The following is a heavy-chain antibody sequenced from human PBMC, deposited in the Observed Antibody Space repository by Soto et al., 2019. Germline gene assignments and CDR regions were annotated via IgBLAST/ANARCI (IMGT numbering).Heavy chain of an antibody. D-gene: IGHD1-1*01. CDR2: ISGSGGRT. CDR1: GITFGSYA. Sequence: EVQLLESGGGSVQPGGSLRLSCVASGITFGSYAMNWVRQAPGKGLEWVSGISGSGGRTSYADSVKGRFTISRDNSKNTFYLQMNSLRAEDTAVYFCVKRARDGYNSPIDYWGQGTLVTVSS. J-gene: IGHJ4*02. CDR3: VKRARDGYNSPIDY. V-gene: IGHV3-23*01.